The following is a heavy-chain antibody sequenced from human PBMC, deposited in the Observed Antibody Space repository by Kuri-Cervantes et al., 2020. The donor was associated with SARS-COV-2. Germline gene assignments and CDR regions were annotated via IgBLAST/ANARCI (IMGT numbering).Heavy chain of an antibody. J-gene: IGHJ4*02. CDR1: GGSFSGYY. D-gene: IGHD2/OR15-2a*01. CDR3: ARAVKRFDY. CDR2: INHSGST. V-gene: IGHV4-34*01. Sequence: SQTLSLTCAVYGGSFSGYYWSWIRQRPGKGLEWIGEINHSGSTNYNPSLKSRVTISVDTSKNQFSLKLSSVTAADTAVYYCARAVKRFDYWGQGTLVTVSS.